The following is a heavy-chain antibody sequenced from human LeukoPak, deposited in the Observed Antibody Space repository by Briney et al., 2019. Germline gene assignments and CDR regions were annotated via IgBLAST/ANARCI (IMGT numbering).Heavy chain of an antibody. V-gene: IGHV4-34*01. J-gene: IGHJ5*02. D-gene: IGHD4-17*01. Sequence: PSETLSLTCAVYGGSFSGYYWSWIRQPPGKGLEWIGEINHSGSTNYNPSLKSRVTISVDTSKNQFSLKLSSVTAADTAVYYCARDPKVYGDYVSLNWFDPWGQGTLVTVSS. CDR2: INHSGST. CDR3: ARDPKVYGDYVSLNWFDP. CDR1: GGSFSGYY.